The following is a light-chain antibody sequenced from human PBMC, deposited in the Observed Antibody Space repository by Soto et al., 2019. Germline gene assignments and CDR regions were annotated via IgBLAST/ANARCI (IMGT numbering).Light chain of an antibody. CDR2: AAS. CDR3: QEYNSYSGT. V-gene: IGKV1-39*01. J-gene: IGKJ1*01. CDR1: QSISSY. Sequence: DLQMTQSPSYLSASVGDRVTISCRASQSISSYLNWYQQKPGKAPKLLIYAASSLQSGVPSRFSGSGSGTDFTLTISSLQPEDFATYYCQEYNSYSGTFGQGTKVEVK.